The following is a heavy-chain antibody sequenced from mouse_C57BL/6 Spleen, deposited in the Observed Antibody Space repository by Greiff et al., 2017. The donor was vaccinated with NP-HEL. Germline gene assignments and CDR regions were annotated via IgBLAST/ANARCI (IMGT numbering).Heavy chain of an antibody. CDR2: ISDGGSYT. CDR1: GFTFSSYA. J-gene: IGHJ3*01. D-gene: IGHD2-2*01. V-gene: IGHV5-4*01. CDR3: ARDGRLRQGGFAY. Sequence: EVKLVESGGGLVKPGGSLKLSCAASGFTFSSYAMSWVRQTPEKRLEWVATISDGGSYTYYPDNVKGRFTISRDNAKNNLYLQMSHLKSEDTAMYYCARDGRLRQGGFAYWGQGTLVTVSA.